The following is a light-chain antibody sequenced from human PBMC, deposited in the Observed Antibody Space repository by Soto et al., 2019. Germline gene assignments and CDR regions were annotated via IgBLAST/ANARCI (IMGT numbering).Light chain of an antibody. CDR1: QGVSSNY. V-gene: IGKV3-20*01. CDR2: GAS. J-gene: IGKJ5*01. CDR3: QQYGSSST. Sequence: EIVLTQSPATLSLSPWERATLSCRASQGVSSNYLAWYQQKPGQAPRLLIYGASSRPTGIPDRFSGSGSGTDFTLTISRLEPEDFAVYYCQQYGSSSTFGQGTRLEIK.